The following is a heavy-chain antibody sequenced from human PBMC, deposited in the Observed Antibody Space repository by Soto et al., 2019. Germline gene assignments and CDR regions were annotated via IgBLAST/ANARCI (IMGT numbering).Heavy chain of an antibody. Sequence: QVQLQESGPGLVKPSETLSLTCIVSGGSVSSYYWNWIRQSPGKGLEWIGYIYNIETVSYNPSLKSRVTISVDMSKNQFSLNLSSVTAADTAVYFCAGAIPPNSWGQGTLVTVSS. V-gene: IGHV4-59*02. J-gene: IGHJ4*02. CDR1: GGSVSSYY. D-gene: IGHD2-21*01. CDR3: AGAIPPNS. CDR2: IYNIETV.